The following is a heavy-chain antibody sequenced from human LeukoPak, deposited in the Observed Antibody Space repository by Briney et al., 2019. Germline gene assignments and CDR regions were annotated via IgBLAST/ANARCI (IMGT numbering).Heavy chain of an antibody. D-gene: IGHD2-15*01. CDR2: IYSGGST. V-gene: IGHV3-66*01. Sequence: PGGSLRLSCAASGFTVSSNYMSWVRQAPGKGLEWVSIIYSGGSTYYADSVKGRFTISRDNSKNTLYLQMNSLTADDTAVYYCARGGCSGDICYSIDYWGQGTLVTVSS. J-gene: IGHJ4*02. CDR1: GFTVSSNY. CDR3: ARGGCSGDICYSIDY.